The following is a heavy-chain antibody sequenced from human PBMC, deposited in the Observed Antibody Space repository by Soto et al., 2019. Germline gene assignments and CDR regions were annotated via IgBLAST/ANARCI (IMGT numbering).Heavy chain of an antibody. CDR1: GFTFSSYG. D-gene: IGHD2-15*01. CDR2: IWYDGSNK. Sequence: RRLSCAASGFTFSSYGMHWVRQAPGKGLEWVAVIWYDGSNKYYADSVKGRFTISRDNSKNTLYLQMNSLRAEDTAVYYCARPYCSGGSCQASYYYYGMDVWGQGTTVTVSS. CDR3: ARPYCSGGSCQASYYYYGMDV. V-gene: IGHV3-33*01. J-gene: IGHJ6*02.